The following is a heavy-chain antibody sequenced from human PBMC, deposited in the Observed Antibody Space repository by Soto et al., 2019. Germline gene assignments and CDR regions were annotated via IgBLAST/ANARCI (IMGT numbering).Heavy chain of an antibody. J-gene: IGHJ4*02. Sequence: GGALLLSCAASVFTFRTYAMTCVGQAPGKGLDWVSHPRLTGCSTYYADSVKGRFTVSRDYSRNTVYLQINSLRAEDTAVYDCAKDHGPPNYYGSGSYPYWGPGTMVTVSS. D-gene: IGHD3-10*01. CDR1: VFTFRTYA. V-gene: IGHV3-23*01. CDR2: PRLTGCST. CDR3: AKDHGPPNYYGSGSYPY.